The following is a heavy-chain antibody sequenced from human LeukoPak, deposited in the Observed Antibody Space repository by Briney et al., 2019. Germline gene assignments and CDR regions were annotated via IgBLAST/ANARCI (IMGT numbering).Heavy chain of an antibody. CDR2: ISDSNNYI. CDR1: GVTFSSYN. V-gene: IGHV3-21*01. Sequence: GGSLRLSCAASGVTFSSYNMNWVRQAQGKGMEWVSCISDSNNYIYYADSARGRCSISRDNAKKKLYLEKKSLRAEAKAMYHCVRDSDTYGDHTTRRFDSWGQGTRVTVAS. D-gene: IGHD4-17*01. J-gene: IGHJ4*02. CDR3: VRDSDTYGDHTTRRFDS.